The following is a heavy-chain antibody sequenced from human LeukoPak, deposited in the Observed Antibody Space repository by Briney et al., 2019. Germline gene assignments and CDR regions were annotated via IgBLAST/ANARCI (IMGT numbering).Heavy chain of an antibody. CDR1: GGSISSSTYY. J-gene: IGHJ5*02. Sequence: PSETLSLTCTVSGGSISSSTYYWGWIRQPPGTGLEWIGSIYYSGSTYYNPSLKSRVTISVDTSKNQFSLKLTSVTAADTAVYYCARRGLGDGHNYGWFDPWGQGTLVTVSS. D-gene: IGHD5-24*01. CDR2: IYYSGST. V-gene: IGHV4-39*01. CDR3: ARRGLGDGHNYGWFDP.